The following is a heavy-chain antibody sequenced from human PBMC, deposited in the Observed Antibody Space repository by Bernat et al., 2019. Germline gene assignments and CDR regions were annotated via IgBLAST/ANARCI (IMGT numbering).Heavy chain of an antibody. V-gene: IGHV4-39*01. D-gene: IGHD7-27*01. Sequence: QLQLQESGPGLVKPSETLSLTCTVSGGSISSRSYYWGWIRQPPGKGLEWIGSFYYSGSTYYNPSLKSRVPISIATSKNQFSLKLSSAAAADTAVYYCSSKLGPDQWYFDLWGRGTLVTVSS. CDR2: FYYSGST. CDR3: SSKLGPDQWYFDL. CDR1: GGSISSRSYY. J-gene: IGHJ2*01.